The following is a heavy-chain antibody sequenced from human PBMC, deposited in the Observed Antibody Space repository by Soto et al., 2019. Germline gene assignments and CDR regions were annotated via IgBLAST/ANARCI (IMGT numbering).Heavy chain of an antibody. D-gene: IGHD6-6*01. CDR2: ISGSGGST. CDR1: GFTFSSYA. V-gene: IGHV3-23*01. J-gene: IGHJ6*03. Sequence: EVQLLESGGGLVQPGGSLRLSCAASGFTFSSYAMSWVRQAPGKGLEWVSAISGSGGSTYYADSVKGRFTISSDNSKTTLYLEMNRLRAEDTAVYYCAKGGQQLEDSYYYYYMDVWGKGTTVTVS. CDR3: AKGGQQLEDSYYYYYMDV.